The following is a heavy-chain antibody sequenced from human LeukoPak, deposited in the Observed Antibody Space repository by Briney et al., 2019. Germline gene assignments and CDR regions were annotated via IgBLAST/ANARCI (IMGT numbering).Heavy chain of an antibody. Sequence: GASVKDSCMASGYTFTGYYMHWVRPAPGQGLEWMGGVIPIFGTANYAQKFQGRVTITADESTSTAYMELSSLRSEHTAVYYCALYGSGGYSLYYYYYMDVWGKGTTVTISS. J-gene: IGHJ6*03. CDR1: GYTFTGYY. D-gene: IGHD3-10*01. CDR3: ALYGSGGYSLYYYYYMDV. CDR2: VIPIFGTA. V-gene: IGHV1-69*13.